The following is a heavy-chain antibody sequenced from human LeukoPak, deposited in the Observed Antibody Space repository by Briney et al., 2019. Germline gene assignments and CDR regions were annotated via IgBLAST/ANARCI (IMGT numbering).Heavy chain of an antibody. J-gene: IGHJ4*02. CDR3: ARRRYYDSSGYWYYFDY. D-gene: IGHD3-22*01. V-gene: IGHV4-59*08. CDR2: IFYSGST. Sequence: SETLSLTCTVSGDSISGYYWSWIRQPPGKGLEWNGQIFYSGSTNYNPSLKSRVTISVDTSKNQFSLKLSSVTAADTAVYYCARRRYYDSSGYWYYFDYWGQGTLVTVSS. CDR1: GDSISGYY.